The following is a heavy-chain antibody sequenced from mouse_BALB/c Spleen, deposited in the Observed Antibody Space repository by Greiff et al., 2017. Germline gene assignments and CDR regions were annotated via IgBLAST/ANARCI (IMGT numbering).Heavy chain of an antibody. CDR3: ARVFYGTLDY. D-gene: IGHD2-1*01. Sequence: EVKLMESGGGLVQPGGSRKLSCAASGFTFSSFGMHWVRQAPEKGLEWVAYISSGSSTIYYADTVKGRFTISRDNPKNTLFLQMTSLRSEDTALYYCARVFYGTLDYWGQGTTLTVSS. CDR2: ISSGSSTI. CDR1: GFTFSSFG. V-gene: IGHV5-17*02. J-gene: IGHJ2*01.